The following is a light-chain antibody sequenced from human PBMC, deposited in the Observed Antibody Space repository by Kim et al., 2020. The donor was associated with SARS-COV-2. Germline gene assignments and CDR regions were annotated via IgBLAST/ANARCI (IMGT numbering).Light chain of an antibody. V-gene: IGKV3-20*01. CDR1: QSVASSY. Sequence: EFVLTQSPGTLSLSPGERATLSCGASQSVASSYLAWYQQGPGQAPSLLIYDASNRATGIPYRFSGSGSGTDFSPTIGTVEHEDFLVYYCQQYGSSLQMLGQGTKVDIK. CDR3: QQYGSSLQM. J-gene: IGKJ1*01. CDR2: DAS.